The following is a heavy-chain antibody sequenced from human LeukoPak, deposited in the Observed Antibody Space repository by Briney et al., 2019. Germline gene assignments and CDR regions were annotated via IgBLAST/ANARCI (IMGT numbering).Heavy chain of an antibody. CDR3: TKRPSTDGYNS. CDR1: GFTFSTYA. Sequence: QPGRSLRLSCAASGFTFSTYAMSWVRQAPGKGLEWVSVISGSGDNTYYADSVKGRFTISRDNFKNTLYLQMNSLRAEDTALYYCTKRPSTDGYNSWGQGTLVTVSS. D-gene: IGHD5-24*01. CDR2: ISGSGDNT. J-gene: IGHJ5*02. V-gene: IGHV3-23*01.